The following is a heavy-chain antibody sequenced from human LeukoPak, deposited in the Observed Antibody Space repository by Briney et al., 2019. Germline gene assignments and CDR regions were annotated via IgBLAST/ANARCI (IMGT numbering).Heavy chain of an antibody. D-gene: IGHD1-26*01. V-gene: IGHV3-21*01. CDR3: ARVGGARGY. CDR2: ISSSSSYI. Sequence: GGSLRLSCAASGFTFDDYAMHWVRQAPGKGLEWVSSISSSSSYIYYADSVKGRFTISRDNAKNSLYLQMNSLRAEDTAVYYCARVGGARGYWGQGTLVTVSS. J-gene: IGHJ4*02. CDR1: GFTFDDYA.